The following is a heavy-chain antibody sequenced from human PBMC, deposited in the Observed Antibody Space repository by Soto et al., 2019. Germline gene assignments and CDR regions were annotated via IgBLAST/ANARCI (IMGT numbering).Heavy chain of an antibody. D-gene: IGHD5-12*01. CDR3: SREGSYSAYNFAPGIQLWSFDC. V-gene: IGHV4-4*07. CDR1: GGSINTFY. Sequence: NPSETLSLTCTVSGGSINTFYWSWVRQPAGKGLEWIGRIFSSGSTSFNPSLESRVAMSVDTSKNHFSLNLSSVTAADMAVYYCSREGSYSAYNFAPGIQLWSFDCWGQGALVTVSS. CDR2: IFSSGST. J-gene: IGHJ4*02.